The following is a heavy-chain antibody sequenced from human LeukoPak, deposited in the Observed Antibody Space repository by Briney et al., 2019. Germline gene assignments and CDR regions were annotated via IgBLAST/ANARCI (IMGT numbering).Heavy chain of an antibody. CDR1: GFTFSSYA. J-gene: IGHJ4*02. V-gene: IGHV3-30*01. Sequence: GRSLRPSCAASGFTFSSYAMHWVRQAPGKGLEWVAVISYDGSNKYYADSVKGRFTISRDNSKNTLYLQMNSLRAEDTAVYYCAVIGEDTAMVYVDYWGQGTLVTVSS. CDR3: AVIGEDTAMVYVDY. CDR2: ISYDGSNK. D-gene: IGHD5-18*01.